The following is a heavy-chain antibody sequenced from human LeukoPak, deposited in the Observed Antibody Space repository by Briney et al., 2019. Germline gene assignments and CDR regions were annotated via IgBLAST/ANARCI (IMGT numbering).Heavy chain of an antibody. Sequence: GGSLRLSCAASGFTFSSYAMSWVRQAPGKGLEWVSAISGSGGSTYYADSVKVRFTISRDNSKNTLYLQLSSLRAEDTAVYFCAKDLASYCGGGCRTDAFDIWGQGTMVTVSS. CDR3: AKDLASYCGGGCRTDAFDI. D-gene: IGHD2-21*02. J-gene: IGHJ3*02. V-gene: IGHV3-23*01. CDR2: ISGSGGST. CDR1: GFTFSSYA.